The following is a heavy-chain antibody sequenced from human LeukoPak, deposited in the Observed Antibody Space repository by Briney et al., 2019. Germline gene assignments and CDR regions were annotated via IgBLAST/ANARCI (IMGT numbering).Heavy chain of an antibody. J-gene: IGHJ3*02. D-gene: IGHD3-22*01. V-gene: IGHV2-70*11. CDR3: ARVDYYDSSGYDAFDI. Sequence: ESGPALVKPTQTLTLTCTFSGFSLSTSGMCVSWIRQPPGKALEWLARNDWDDDKYYSTSLKTRLTISKDTSKNQVVLTMTNMDPVDTATYYCARVDYYDSSGYDAFDIWGQGTMVTVSS. CDR2: NDWDDDK. CDR1: GFSLSTSGMC.